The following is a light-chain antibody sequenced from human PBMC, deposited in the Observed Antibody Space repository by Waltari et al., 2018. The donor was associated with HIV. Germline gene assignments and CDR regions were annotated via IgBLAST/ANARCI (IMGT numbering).Light chain of an antibody. CDR1: SSNIRAGYD. Sequence: QSVLTQPPSVSAAPGQRATISCTGSSNIRAGYDVHWFPRLPGPPPKLLIYGANNRPSGVPDRFSGSKAGASASLAIAGLQAEDEADYYCQSYDNSVSDSVVFGGGTKVTVL. V-gene: IGLV1-40*01. CDR3: QSYDNSVSDSVV. CDR2: GAN. J-gene: IGLJ3*02.